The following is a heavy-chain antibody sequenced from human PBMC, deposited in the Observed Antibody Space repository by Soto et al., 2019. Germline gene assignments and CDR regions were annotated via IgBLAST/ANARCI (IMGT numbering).Heavy chain of an antibody. CDR2: ISSSGKTI. J-gene: IGHJ6*04. V-gene: IGHV3-48*03. CDR3: ATDWIRYGLDV. CDR1: GFTFSTYE. Sequence: GGSLRLSCAASGFTFSTYEMNWLRQAPGKRQEWVSYISSSGKTIDYADAVKGRFTGLRDNAKNSLYLQMDILRAEDTDFFYCATDWIRYGLDVWRKQSTVTVSS. D-gene: IGHD2-2*03.